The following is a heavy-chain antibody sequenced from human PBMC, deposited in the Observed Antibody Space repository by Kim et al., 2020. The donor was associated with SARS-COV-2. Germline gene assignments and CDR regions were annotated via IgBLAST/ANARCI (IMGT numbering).Heavy chain of an antibody. D-gene: IGHD2-2*01. J-gene: IGHJ4*02. Sequence: KGRFTISRDNSKNTLYLQMNSLRAEDTAVYYCARPELGYCSSTSCYYFDYWGQGTLVTVSS. CDR3: ARPELGYCSSTSCYYFDY. V-gene: IGHV3-30*01.